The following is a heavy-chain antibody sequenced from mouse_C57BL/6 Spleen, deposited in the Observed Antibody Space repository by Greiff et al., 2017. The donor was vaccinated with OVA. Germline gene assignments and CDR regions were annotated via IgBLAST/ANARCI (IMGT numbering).Heavy chain of an antibody. D-gene: IGHD1-1*01. Sequence: VKLQESGPELVKPGASVKLSCKASGYTFTSYDINWVKQRPGQGLEWMGWIYPRDGSTKYNEKFKGKATLTVDTSSSTAYMELHSLTSEDSAVYVCARSFITTVVGRYFDVWGTGTTVTVSS. V-gene: IGHV1-85*01. CDR1: GYTFTSYD. J-gene: IGHJ1*03. CDR2: IYPRDGST. CDR3: ARSFITTVVGRYFDV.